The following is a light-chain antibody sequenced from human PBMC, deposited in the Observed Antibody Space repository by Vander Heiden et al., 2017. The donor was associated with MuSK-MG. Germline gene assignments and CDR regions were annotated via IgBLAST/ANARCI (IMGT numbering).Light chain of an antibody. CDR1: QSVLYSSNNKNY. CDR3: QQDDYTPRT. CDR2: WAS. V-gene: IGKV4-1*01. Sequence: DILMTQSPDSLAVSLGERATINCKSSQSVLYSSNNKNYLSWYQLKPGQPPKLLIYWASTRESGVPDRFSGSGSGTDFTLTISSLQAEDVAVYYCQQDDYTPRTFGRGTKVEIK. J-gene: IGKJ1*01.